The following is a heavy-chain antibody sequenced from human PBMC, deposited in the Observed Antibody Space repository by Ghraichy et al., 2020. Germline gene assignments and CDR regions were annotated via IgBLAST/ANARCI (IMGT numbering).Heavy chain of an antibody. CDR1: GYTFTGYY. D-gene: IGHD1-1*01. V-gene: IGHV1-2*04. CDR3: AREVQLPAGGMDV. CDR2: INPNSGGT. Sequence: ASVKVSCKASGYTFTGYYMHWVRQAPGQGLEWMGWINPNSGGTNYAQKFQGWVTMTRDTSISTAYMELSRLRSDDTAVYYCAREVQLPAGGMDVWGQGTTVTVSS. J-gene: IGHJ6*02.